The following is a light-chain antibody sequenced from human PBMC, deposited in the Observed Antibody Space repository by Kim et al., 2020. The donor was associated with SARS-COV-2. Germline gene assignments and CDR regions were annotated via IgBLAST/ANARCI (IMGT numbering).Light chain of an antibody. Sequence: ACVGGRVAMTCRASRSIAGLLAWYQQKPGQAPKLLIYEASTLKSGVPSRFTGSGSGTEFTLIISSLQPDDFATYYCQQYRSYPWTFGQGSKVDIK. CDR1: RSIAGL. V-gene: IGKV1-5*03. CDR2: EAS. CDR3: QQYRSYPWT. J-gene: IGKJ1*01.